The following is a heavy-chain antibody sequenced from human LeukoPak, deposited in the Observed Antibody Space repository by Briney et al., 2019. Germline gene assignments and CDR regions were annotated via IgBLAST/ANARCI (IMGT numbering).Heavy chain of an antibody. CDR2: ISGSGGST. J-gene: IGHJ4*02. V-gene: IGHV3-23*01. CDR3: AKDPLGYKTGTHFDY. D-gene: IGHD2-15*01. CDR1: GFTFNDYA. Sequence: GGSLRLSCAASGFTFNDYAMSWVRQAPGKRLEWVSGISGSGGSTYYADSVKGRFTISRDNSKNTLYLQMNSLRAEDTAVYYCAKDPLGYKTGTHFDYWGQGTLVTVSS.